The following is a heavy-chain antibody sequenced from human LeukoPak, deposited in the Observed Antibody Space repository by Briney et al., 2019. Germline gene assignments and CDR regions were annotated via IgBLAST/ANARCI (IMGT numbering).Heavy chain of an antibody. CDR1: GYTFTTYN. V-gene: IGHV1-8*01. D-gene: IGHD3-16*01. CDR3: ARGFWGVDYHYLDV. Sequence: GASVKVSCKASGYTFTTYNINWVRQATGQGLEWMGWMNPNTGNTGYAQKFQGRVTMTRDTSTSAAYMDLSSLRSEDTAVYYCARGFWGVDYHYLDVWGKGTTVIVSS. CDR2: MNPNTGNT. J-gene: IGHJ6*03.